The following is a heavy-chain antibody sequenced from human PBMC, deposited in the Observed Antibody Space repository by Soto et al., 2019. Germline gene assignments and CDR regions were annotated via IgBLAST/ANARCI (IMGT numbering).Heavy chain of an antibody. D-gene: IGHD3-3*01. CDR1: GFTFSSYS. Sequence: PGGSLRLSCAASGFTFSSYSMNWVRQAPGKGLEWVSSISSSSSYIYYADSVKGRFTISRDNAKNSLYLQMNSLRAEDTAVYYCARDSNFWSGYYWFDPWDQGTLVTVSS. CDR2: ISSSSSYI. J-gene: IGHJ5*02. V-gene: IGHV3-21*01. CDR3: ARDSNFWSGYYWFDP.